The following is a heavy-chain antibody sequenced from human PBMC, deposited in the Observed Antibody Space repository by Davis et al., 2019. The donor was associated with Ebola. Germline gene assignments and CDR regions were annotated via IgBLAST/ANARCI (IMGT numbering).Heavy chain of an antibody. D-gene: IGHD3-16*01. J-gene: IGHJ4*02. V-gene: IGHV3-49*03. CDR2: IRGKAYGGTT. CDR3: TASLGGARYYFDY. Sequence: PGGSLRLSCTASGFTFGDYAMSWFRQAPGKGLEWVGFIRGKAYGGTTEYAASVKGRFTISRDDSKSIAYPQMNSLKTEDTAVYYCTASLGGARYYFDYWGQGTLVTVSS. CDR1: GFTFGDYA.